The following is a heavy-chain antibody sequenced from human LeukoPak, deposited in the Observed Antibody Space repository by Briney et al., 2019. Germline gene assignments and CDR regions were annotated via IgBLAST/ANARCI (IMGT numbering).Heavy chain of an antibody. Sequence: GGSLRLSCAASGFTVSSNYMSWVRQAPGKGLEWVSVIYSGGSTYYADSVKGRFTISRDNSKNTLYLQMNSLRAEDTAVYYCARDGSRSAVAGRLYGMDVWGQGTRSPSP. CDR3: ARDGSRSAVAGRLYGMDV. J-gene: IGHJ6*02. D-gene: IGHD6-19*01. CDR1: GFTVSSNY. V-gene: IGHV3-66*01. CDR2: IYSGGST.